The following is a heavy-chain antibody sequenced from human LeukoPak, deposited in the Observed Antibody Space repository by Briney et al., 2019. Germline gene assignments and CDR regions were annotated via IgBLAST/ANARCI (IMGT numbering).Heavy chain of an antibody. V-gene: IGHV4-59*01. CDR2: IYYSGST. CDR3: ARGPLRHYYGSGDDAFDI. CDR1: GGSISSYY. J-gene: IGHJ3*02. D-gene: IGHD3-10*01. Sequence: ASETLSLTCTVSGGSISSYYWSWIRQPPGKGLEWIGYIYYSGSTNYNPSLKSRVTISVDTSKSQFSLKLSSVTAADTAVYYCARGPLRHYYGSGDDAFDIWGQGTMVTVSS.